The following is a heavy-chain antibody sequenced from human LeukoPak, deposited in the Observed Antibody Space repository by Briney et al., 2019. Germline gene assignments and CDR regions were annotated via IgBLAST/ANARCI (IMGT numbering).Heavy chain of an antibody. J-gene: IGHJ5*02. D-gene: IGHD1-1*01. CDR3: ARGNWNDAEPYNWFDP. CDR2: IDPSDSYT. V-gene: IGHV5-10-1*01. Sequence: GESLKISCKGSGYSFTSYWISWVRQMPGKRLEWMGRIDPSDSYTNYSPSFQGHVTISADKSISTAYLQWSSLKASDTAMYYCARGNWNDAEPYNWFDPWGQGTLVTVSS. CDR1: GYSFTSYW.